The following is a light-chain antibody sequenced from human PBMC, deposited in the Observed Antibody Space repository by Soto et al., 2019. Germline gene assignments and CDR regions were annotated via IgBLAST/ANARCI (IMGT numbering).Light chain of an antibody. CDR3: QQYNSYST. V-gene: IGKV1-5*01. Sequence: DIQMTQSPSTLSASVGDRVTITCRDSQSISSWLAWYQQKPGKAPKLLIYDASSLESGVPSRFSGSGSGTEFTLTISSRQPDDFATYYCQQYNSYSTFGQGTKVEIK. CDR2: DAS. CDR1: QSISSW. J-gene: IGKJ1*01.